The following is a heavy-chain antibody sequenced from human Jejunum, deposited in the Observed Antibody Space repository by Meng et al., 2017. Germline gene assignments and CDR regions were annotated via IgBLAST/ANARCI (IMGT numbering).Heavy chain of an antibody. Sequence: GESLKISCVASGFTFRSYAMSWVRQAPGKGLEWVSTISGTSGDTYYADSMKGRFSISRDNSKNTLYLQLNSLRGDDTAVYYCAKYGDSSGYFDYWGQGTLVTVSS. D-gene: IGHD4-17*01. CDR2: ISGTSGDT. J-gene: IGHJ4*02. V-gene: IGHV3-23*01. CDR1: GFTFRSYA. CDR3: AKYGDSSGYFDY.